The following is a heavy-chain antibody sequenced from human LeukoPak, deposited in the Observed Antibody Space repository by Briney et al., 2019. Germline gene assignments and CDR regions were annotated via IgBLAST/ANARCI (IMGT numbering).Heavy chain of an antibody. CDR3: ARLWDIVVVPSEYAFDI. D-gene: IGHD2-2*01. J-gene: IGHJ3*02. V-gene: IGHV4-4*07. CDR1: GGSISSYY. CDR2: TYTSGST. Sequence: SETLSLTCTVSGGSISSYYWSWIRQPAGKGLEWIGRTYTSGSTNYNPSLKSRVTMSVDTSKNQFSLKLSSVTAADTAVYYCARLWDIVVVPSEYAFDIWGQGTMVTVSS.